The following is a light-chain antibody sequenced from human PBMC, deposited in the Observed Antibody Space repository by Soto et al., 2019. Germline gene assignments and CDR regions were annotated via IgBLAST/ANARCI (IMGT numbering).Light chain of an antibody. Sequence: DIVMTQSPLSLPVTPGEPPSISCRSSQSLLFSNGYNYLDWYLQKPGQSPQLLISLGSNRAPGVPDRFSGSGSGTDFTLKISGVEAEDVGVYYCMQGVQTPVTFGSGTKVDIK. V-gene: IGKV2-28*01. CDR3: MQGVQTPVT. CDR2: LGS. CDR1: QSLLFSNGYNY. J-gene: IGKJ3*01.